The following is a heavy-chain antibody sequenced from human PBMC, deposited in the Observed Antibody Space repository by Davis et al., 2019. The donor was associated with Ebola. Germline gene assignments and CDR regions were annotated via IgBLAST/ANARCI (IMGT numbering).Heavy chain of an antibody. CDR2: IIPISGIP. CDR3: ARDTWYSGDDNGGD. D-gene: IGHD1-26*01. V-gene: IGHV1-69*13. Sequence: SVKVSCKASGGAFSSYIVSWVRQAPGQGLEWMGGIIPISGIPSYAQKFQGRVTISADDSTSTVYMELTSLRSEDTAVYYCARDTWYSGDDNGGDWGQGTLVTVSS. J-gene: IGHJ4*02. CDR1: GGAFSSYI.